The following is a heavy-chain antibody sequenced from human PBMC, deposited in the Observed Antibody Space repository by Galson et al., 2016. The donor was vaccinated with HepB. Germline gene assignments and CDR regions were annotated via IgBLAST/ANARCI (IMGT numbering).Heavy chain of an antibody. CDR1: GFTFSYFT. CDR3: ALFRGYSYELEP. V-gene: IGHV3-21*01. D-gene: IGHD5-18*01. J-gene: IGHJ4*02. CDR2: ISYILSDV. Sequence: SLRLSCAASGFTFSYFTMNWVRQAPGKGLEWVSSISYILSDVYYADSVQGRFTISRDNAKNPLFLQMNSLRVEDTAVYYCALFRGYSYELEPWGQGTLVTVSS.